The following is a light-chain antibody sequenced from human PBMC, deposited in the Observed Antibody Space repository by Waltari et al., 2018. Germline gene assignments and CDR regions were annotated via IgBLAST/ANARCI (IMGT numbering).Light chain of an antibody. CDR1: TSNIGSNL. V-gene: IGLV1-44*01. J-gene: IGLJ3*02. Sequence: QSVLTQPPSASGTPGQRVTISCSGSTSNIGSNLVNWYQQLPGKAPKLLIYRSEQRPSWVPDRFSGSKSGTSASLAISGLQSEDEADYYCAAWDDSLNGHWVFGGGTKVTVL. CDR3: AAWDDSLNGHWV. CDR2: RSE.